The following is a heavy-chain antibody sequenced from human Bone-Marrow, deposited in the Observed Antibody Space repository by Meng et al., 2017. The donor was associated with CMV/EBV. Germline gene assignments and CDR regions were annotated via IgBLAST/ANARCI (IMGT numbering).Heavy chain of an antibody. J-gene: IGHJ5*02. CDR3: AREVVVVPAAIGWCDP. CDR2: ISYDGSNK. D-gene: IGHD2-2*01. CDR1: GFTFSSYA. V-gene: IGHV3-30*04. Sequence: GESLKISCAASGFTFSSYAMHWVRQAPGKGLEWVAVISYDGSNKYYADSVKGRFTISRDNSKNTLYLQMNSLRAEDTAVYYCAREVVVVPAAIGWCDPWGQGTLVTASS.